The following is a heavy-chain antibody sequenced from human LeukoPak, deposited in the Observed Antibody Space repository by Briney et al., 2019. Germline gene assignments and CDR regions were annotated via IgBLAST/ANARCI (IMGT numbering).Heavy chain of an antibody. CDR1: GFTFGDYA. D-gene: IGHD2-2*02. CDR2: ISWNSGNI. Sequence: GGSLRLSCAASGFTFGDYAMLWVRQAPGRGLEWVSSISWNSGNIVYADSVKGRFTISRDNAKNSLHLQMNSLRPEDTALYYCAKPGCSFTNCYINYWGQGTLVTVSS. CDR3: AKPGCSFTNCYINY. J-gene: IGHJ4*02. V-gene: IGHV3-9*01.